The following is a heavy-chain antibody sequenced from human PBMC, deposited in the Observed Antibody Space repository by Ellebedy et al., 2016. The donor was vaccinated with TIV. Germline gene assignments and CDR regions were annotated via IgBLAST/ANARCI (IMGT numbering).Heavy chain of an antibody. D-gene: IGHD6-13*01. CDR3: AKDMMTSTWSLEY. J-gene: IGHJ4*02. CDR1: GFTFSSYA. Sequence: GGSLRLSCAASGFTFSSYAMTWVRQAPGKGLEWVASISGNSGSTYYADSVKCRFTVSRDNSTSTLYLQMNSLRADDTAVYYCAKDMMTSTWSLEYWGQGTQVTVSS. V-gene: IGHV3-23*01. CDR2: ISGNSGST.